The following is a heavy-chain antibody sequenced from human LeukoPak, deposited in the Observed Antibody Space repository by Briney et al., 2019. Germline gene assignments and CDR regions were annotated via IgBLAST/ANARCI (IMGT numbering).Heavy chain of an antibody. V-gene: IGHV3-7*01. J-gene: IGHJ6*03. CDR1: GFTFSNYY. D-gene: IGHD6-19*01. CDR3: ARGVRIVAGKFRRDYYMDV. CDR2: IKKDGSDK. Sequence: GGSLRLSCAASGFTFSNYYMSWVRQAPGKGLGWVPTIKKDGSDKYYVDSVKGRFTISRDNAKNSLYLQMNSLRAEDTAVYYCARGVRIVAGKFRRDYYMDVWGKGTTVTVFS.